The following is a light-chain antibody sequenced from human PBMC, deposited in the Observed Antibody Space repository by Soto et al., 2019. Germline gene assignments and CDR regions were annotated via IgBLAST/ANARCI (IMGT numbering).Light chain of an antibody. CDR3: PQYGTSLT. V-gene: IGKV3-20*01. CDR1: QSVTNNY. Sequence: EIVLTQSPGTLSLSPGERATLSCRASQSVTNNYLAWYQHKPGQAPRCLIYGAAIRSTGIPDRFSGSGSGTDFTLNISRLAPEDFAVYYCPQYGTSLTFGQGTKLEIK. CDR2: GAA. J-gene: IGKJ2*01.